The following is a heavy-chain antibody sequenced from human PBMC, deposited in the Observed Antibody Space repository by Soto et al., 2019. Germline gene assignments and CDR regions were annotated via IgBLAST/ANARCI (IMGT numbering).Heavy chain of an antibody. V-gene: IGHV4-59*01. CDR3: ARDLGDDIVVVPAAH. J-gene: IGHJ4*02. CDR2: IYYSGST. Sequence: SETLSLTCTVSGGSISSYYGSWIRQPPGKGLEWIGYIYYSGSTNYNPSLKSRVTISVDTSKNQFSLKLSSVTAADTAVYYCARDLGDDIVVVPAAHWGQGTLVTVSS. CDR1: GGSISSYY. D-gene: IGHD2-2*01.